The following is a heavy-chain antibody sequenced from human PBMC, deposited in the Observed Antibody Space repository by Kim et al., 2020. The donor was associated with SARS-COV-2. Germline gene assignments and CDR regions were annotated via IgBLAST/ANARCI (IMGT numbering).Heavy chain of an antibody. J-gene: IGHJ4*02. CDR2: ISPIGTT. CDR1: GGSINSANW. Sequence: SETLSLTCTISGGSINSANWWSWIRQPPGKGLEWIGEISPIGTTNFRPSLKGRLTMFVDESKNQFSLKLTSVTAADTAIYYCARASYSYTTDFWGQGTL. CDR3: ARASYSYTTDF. V-gene: IGHV4-4*02. D-gene: IGHD2-15*01.